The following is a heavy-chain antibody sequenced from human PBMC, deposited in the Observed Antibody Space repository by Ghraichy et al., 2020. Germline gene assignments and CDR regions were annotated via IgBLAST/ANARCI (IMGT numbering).Heavy chain of an antibody. Sequence: GGSLRLSCAASGFTVSTKYMSWVRQAPGKGLEWVSVIYSGGSTYYADSVKGRFTISRDNSKNTLYLQMNSLRVEDTAVYYCARGGYSGHDPEYYFAYWGQGTLVTVSS. V-gene: IGHV3-66*01. J-gene: IGHJ4*02. CDR1: GFTVSTKY. D-gene: IGHD5-12*01. CDR2: IYSGGST. CDR3: ARGGYSGHDPEYYFAY.